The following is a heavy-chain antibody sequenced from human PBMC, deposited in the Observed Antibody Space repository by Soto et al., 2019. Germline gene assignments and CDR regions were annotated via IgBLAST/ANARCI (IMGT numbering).Heavy chain of an antibody. CDR2: IYWDDDK. Sequence: QITLKESGPTLVKPTQTLTLTCTFSGFSLSTSGVGVGWIRQPPGKALEWLALIYWDDDKRYSPSLKSRLTITKDTSKNQVVLTMTNMDPVDTATYYCAPRLLSDRAFDYWGQGTLVTVSS. J-gene: IGHJ4*02. CDR1: GFSLSTSGVG. CDR3: APRLLSDRAFDY. V-gene: IGHV2-5*02.